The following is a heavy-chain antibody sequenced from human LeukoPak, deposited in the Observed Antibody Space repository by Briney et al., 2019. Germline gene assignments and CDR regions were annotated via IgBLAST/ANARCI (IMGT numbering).Heavy chain of an antibody. V-gene: IGHV4-59*01. J-gene: IGHJ6*03. CDR2: NYYSGST. D-gene: IGHD2-15*01. Sequence: SETLSLTCTVSGGSISRYYWIWIRQPPGNGLALIGYNYYSGSTNYNSSLKSRVTISVDTSKNQFSLKLSSVTAADTAVYYCARGDRGYCSGGSCYYYYYYYMDVWGKGTTVTVSS. CDR3: ARGDRGYCSGGSCYYYYYYYMDV. CDR1: GGSISRYY.